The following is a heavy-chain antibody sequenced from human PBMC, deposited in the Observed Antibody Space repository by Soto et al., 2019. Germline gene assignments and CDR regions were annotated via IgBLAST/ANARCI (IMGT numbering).Heavy chain of an antibody. CDR3: ARDPHEFWTSYWFDP. V-gene: IGHV1-18*01. D-gene: IGHD3-3*01. J-gene: IGHJ5*02. CDR1: GYTFNTYG. CDR2: ISAYDGKT. Sequence: ASVKVSCKTSGYTFNTYGINWVRQAPGQGLELMGWISAYDGKTTYAEKFQARVTLTTDTSTSTAYMELRSLRSDDTAIYYCARDPHEFWTSYWFDPWGQGTPVTV.